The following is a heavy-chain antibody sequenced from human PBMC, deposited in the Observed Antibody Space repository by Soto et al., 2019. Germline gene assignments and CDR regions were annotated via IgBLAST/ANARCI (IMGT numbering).Heavy chain of an antibody. CDR1: GFTFSTYS. CDR3: ARVWFGEQSYYYYYYGMDV. V-gene: IGHV3-21*01. D-gene: IGHD3-10*01. Sequence: GGSLRLSCAASGFTFSTYSMNWVRQAPGKGLEWVSSISSSSSYIYYADSVKGRFTISRDNAKNSLYLPMNSLRAEDTAVYYCARVWFGEQSYYYYYYGMDVWGQGTTVTVSS. J-gene: IGHJ6*02. CDR2: ISSSSSYI.